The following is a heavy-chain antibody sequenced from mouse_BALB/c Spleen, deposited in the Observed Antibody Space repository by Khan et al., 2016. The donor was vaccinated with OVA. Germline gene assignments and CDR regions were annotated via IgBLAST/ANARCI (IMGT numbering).Heavy chain of an antibody. CDR3: AGIITGDLDY. CDR1: GYSITSDYA. V-gene: IGHV3-2*02. Sequence: EVQLVESGPGLVKPSQSLSLTCTVTGYSITSDYAWNWIRQFPGNKLEWMGYISYSGNTKYNPSLKSRISITRDTSKTQFFLQLNSVTAEDTATXYVAGIITGDLDYWGKGTTLTVSS. D-gene: IGHD1-1*01. J-gene: IGHJ2*01. CDR2: ISYSGNT.